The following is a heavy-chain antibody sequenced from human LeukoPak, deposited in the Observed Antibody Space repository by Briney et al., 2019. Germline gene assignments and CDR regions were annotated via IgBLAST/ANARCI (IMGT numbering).Heavy chain of an antibody. CDR3: AKDNNWFDP. V-gene: IGHV3-30*18. J-gene: IGHJ5*02. CDR1: DFTFSTYG. Sequence: GRSLRLSCAASDFTFSTYGMHWVRQAPGKGLEWVAFISFDGSKKYYGDSVKGRFTISRDNSKYTLYLHMNSLRAEDTAVYYYAKDNNWFDPWGQGTLVTVSS. CDR2: ISFDGSKK.